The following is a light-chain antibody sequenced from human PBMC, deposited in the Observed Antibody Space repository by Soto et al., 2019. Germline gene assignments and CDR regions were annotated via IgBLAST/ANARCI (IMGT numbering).Light chain of an antibody. V-gene: IGKV3-20*01. J-gene: IGKJ2*01. CDR3: QQYGNSPPNT. Sequence: EIVLTQSPGTLSLSPGERATLSCRASQSVSSSYLAWYQQKPGQAPRLLIYGASSRATGIPDRFSGSGSGTDFTLTISRLEPEDFPVYFCQQYGNSPPNTCGQGTKVEIK. CDR2: GAS. CDR1: QSVSSSY.